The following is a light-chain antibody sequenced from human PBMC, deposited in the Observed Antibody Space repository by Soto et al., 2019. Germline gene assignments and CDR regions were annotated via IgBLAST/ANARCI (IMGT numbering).Light chain of an antibody. CDR3: SSYTSSSTVI. J-gene: IGLJ2*01. Sequence: QSALTQPASVSGSPGQSIAISCTGTSSDIGGYNYVSWYQQHRGKAPKLMIYEVTNRPSGLSDRSAGSKSGNTASLTISGLQAEDEADYYCSSYTSSSTVIFGGGTKLTVL. V-gene: IGLV2-14*01. CDR2: EVT. CDR1: SSDIGGYNY.